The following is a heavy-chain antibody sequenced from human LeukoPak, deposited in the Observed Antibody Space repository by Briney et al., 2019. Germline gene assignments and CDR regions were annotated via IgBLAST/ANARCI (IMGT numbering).Heavy chain of an antibody. Sequence: PGGSLRLSCAASGFTSSSYWMSWVRQAPGKGLEWVANIKQDGSEKYYVDSVKGRFTISRDNAKNSLFLQMNSLRAEDTAVYFCAISASARGGFDFWGQGTLVTVSS. CDR3: AISASARGGFDF. D-gene: IGHD3-16*01. CDR1: GFTSSSYW. J-gene: IGHJ4*02. V-gene: IGHV3-7*01. CDR2: IKQDGSEK.